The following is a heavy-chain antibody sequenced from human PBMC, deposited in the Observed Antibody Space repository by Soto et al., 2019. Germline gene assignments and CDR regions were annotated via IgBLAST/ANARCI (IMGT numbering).Heavy chain of an antibody. D-gene: IGHD3-3*01. J-gene: IGHJ4*02. V-gene: IGHV3-15*01. CDR1: GFTLSNAW. CDR2: IKSRSDGGTP. Sequence: PGGSLRLSCAASGFTLSNAWMNWVRHTPGRGLEWVGRIKSRSDGGTPDYGAPVKGRFTISRDDSLNTVYLQVNSLTAEDTGVYYCTTDTRRISVFGVPWDSWGQGTLVTVSS. CDR3: TTDTRRISVFGVPWDS.